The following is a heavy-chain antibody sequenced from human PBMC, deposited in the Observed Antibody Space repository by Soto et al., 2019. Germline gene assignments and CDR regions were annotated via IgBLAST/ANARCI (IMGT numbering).Heavy chain of an antibody. CDR2: ISGSGGST. D-gene: IGHD3-22*01. V-gene: IGHV3-23*01. CDR1: GFTFSSYA. Sequence: GGSLRLSCAASGFTFSSYAMSWVRQAPGKGLEWVSAISGSGGSTYYADSVKGRFTISRDNSKNTLYLQMNSLRAEDTAVYYCAKPADTNSITMIVVAFFDYWGQGTLVTVSS. CDR3: AKPADTNSITMIVVAFFDY. J-gene: IGHJ4*02.